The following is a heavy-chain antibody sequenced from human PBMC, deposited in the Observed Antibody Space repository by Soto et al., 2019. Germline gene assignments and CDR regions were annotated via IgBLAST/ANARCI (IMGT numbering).Heavy chain of an antibody. V-gene: IGHV3-33*01. D-gene: IGHD5-12*01. Sequence: QVQMVESGGGVVQPGTSLRLSCVASGFTFGRSGMHWVRQAPGGALEWVAIIWFDGIKKYYADSVKGRLTVSRDNSKNTLYLQMDSLRGDDTAVYYCARDLNTGYIDYWGQGTLVTVSS. J-gene: IGHJ4*02. CDR1: GFTFGRSG. CDR3: ARDLNTGYIDY. CDR2: IWFDGIKK.